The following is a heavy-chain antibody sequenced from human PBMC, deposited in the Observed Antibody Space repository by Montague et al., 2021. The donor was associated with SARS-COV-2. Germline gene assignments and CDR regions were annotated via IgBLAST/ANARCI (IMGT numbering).Heavy chain of an antibody. Sequence: SETLSLTCAVYGGSFSGYYWSRIRQPPGKGLEWIGEINHSGSTNYNPSLKSRVTISGDTSKNQFSLKLSSVTAADTAVYYCARFYHVGMVRGVRRAYYYGIDVWGQGTTVTVSS. V-gene: IGHV4-34*01. CDR2: INHSGST. D-gene: IGHD3-10*01. CDR3: ARFYHVGMVRGVRRAYYYGIDV. CDR1: GGSFSGYY. J-gene: IGHJ6*02.